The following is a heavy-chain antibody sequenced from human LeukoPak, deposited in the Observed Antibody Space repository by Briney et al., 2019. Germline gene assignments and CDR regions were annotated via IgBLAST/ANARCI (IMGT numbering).Heavy chain of an antibody. J-gene: IGHJ4*02. CDR1: GFTFDDYA. CDR2: ISNNGGYT. CDR3: AKQLGYCSDGSCYFPY. Sequence: GSLRLSCAASGFTFDDYAMHWVRQAPGKGLEWVSAISNNGGYTYYADSVQGRFTISRDNSKSTLCLQMNSLRAEDTAVYYCAKQLGYCSDGSCYFPYWGQGTLVTVSS. D-gene: IGHD2-15*01. V-gene: IGHV3-23*01.